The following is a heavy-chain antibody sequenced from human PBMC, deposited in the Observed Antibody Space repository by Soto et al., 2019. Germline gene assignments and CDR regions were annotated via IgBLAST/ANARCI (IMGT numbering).Heavy chain of an antibody. J-gene: IGHJ4*02. CDR3: ARAYGDYVFDY. V-gene: IGHV4-31*03. CDR2: ISYSGST. D-gene: IGHD4-17*01. Sequence: PSETLSLTCTVSGGSISSGGYYWSWIRQHPGTGLEWIGHISYSGSTYYNTSLKSRVTISVDTSRNQFSLKLSSVTAADTAVYYCARAYGDYVFDYWGQGTLVTVST. CDR1: GGSISSGGYY.